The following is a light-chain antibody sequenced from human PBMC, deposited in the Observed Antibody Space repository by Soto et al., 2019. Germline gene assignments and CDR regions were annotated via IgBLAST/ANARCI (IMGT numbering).Light chain of an antibody. Sequence: EIVMTQSPATLSVSPVERATLSCRASQSITRNLAWYQQSPGQAPRLLIYDASNRATGIPARFSGSGSGTDFTLTISSLEPEDFAVYYCQQRSNWPQITFGQGTRLEIK. J-gene: IGKJ5*01. CDR1: QSITRN. V-gene: IGKV3-11*01. CDR2: DAS. CDR3: QQRSNWPQIT.